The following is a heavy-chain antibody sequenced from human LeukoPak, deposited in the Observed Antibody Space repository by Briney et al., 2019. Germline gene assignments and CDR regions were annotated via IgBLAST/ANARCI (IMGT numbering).Heavy chain of an antibody. CDR1: GFTVSSNY. D-gene: IGHD3-3*01. J-gene: IGHJ6*02. CDR3: AKSVAIYFYYGLDV. Sequence: PGGSLRLSCAASGFTVSSNYMSWVRQAPGKGLEWVSVIYSGGSTYYAGSVKGRFTISRDNSKNTLFLQMNSLRVEDTAPYYCAKSVAIYFYYGLDVWGQGTTVTVSS. CDR2: IYSGGST. V-gene: IGHV3-53*01.